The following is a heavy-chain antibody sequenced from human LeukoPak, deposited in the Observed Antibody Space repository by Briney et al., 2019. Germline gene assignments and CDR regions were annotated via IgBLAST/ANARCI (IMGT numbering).Heavy chain of an antibody. CDR2: ISGSGSAI. V-gene: IGHV3-48*03. Sequence: PGGSLRLSCAASGFTFNSYEINWVRQAPGEGLEWVSYISGSGSAIYYADSVKGRFTISRDNAKNSLYLQMNSLRAEDTAVYYCARWDYWGQGTLVTVSS. CDR1: GFTFNSYE. CDR3: ARWDY. J-gene: IGHJ4*02.